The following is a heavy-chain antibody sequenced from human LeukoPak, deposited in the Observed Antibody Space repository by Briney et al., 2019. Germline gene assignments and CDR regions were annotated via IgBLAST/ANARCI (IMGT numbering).Heavy chain of an antibody. D-gene: IGHD1-26*01. CDR2: IKQDGSEK. CDR3: AKDIGGSYPTFDY. J-gene: IGHJ4*02. V-gene: IGHV3-7*01. Sequence: GGSLRLSCAASGFIFSDYWMSWVRQVPGKGLEWVANIKQDGSEKYYVDSVKGRFTISRDNSKNTLYLQMNSLRAEDTAVYYCAKDIGGSYPTFDYWGQGTLVTVSS. CDR1: GFIFSDYW.